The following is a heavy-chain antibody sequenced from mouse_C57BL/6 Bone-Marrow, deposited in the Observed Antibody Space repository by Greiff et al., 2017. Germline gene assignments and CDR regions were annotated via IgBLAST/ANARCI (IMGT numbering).Heavy chain of an antibody. CDR3: TRRLRHAMDY. D-gene: IGHD1-2*01. J-gene: IGHJ4*01. CDR1: GYTFTDYE. V-gene: IGHV1-15*01. CDR2: IDPETGGT. Sequence: VQLVESGAELVRPGASVTLSCKASGYTFTDYEMHWVKQTPVHGLEWIGAIDPETGGTAYNQKFKGKAILTADKSSSTAYMEPRSLTSEYSAVYYCTRRLRHAMDYWGQGTSVTVSS.